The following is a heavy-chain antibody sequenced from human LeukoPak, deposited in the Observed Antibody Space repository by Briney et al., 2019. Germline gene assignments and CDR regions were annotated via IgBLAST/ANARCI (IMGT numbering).Heavy chain of an antibody. CDR3: AKDYRRFVGGWELMKVGDAFDI. J-gene: IGHJ3*02. D-gene: IGHD1-26*01. V-gene: IGHV3-30*18. Sequence: GGSLRLSCAASEFTFSSYAMHWVRQAPGKGLEWVAVILYDGSNKYYADSVKGRFTISRDNSKNTLYLQMNSLRAEDTAVYYCAKDYRRFVGGWELMKVGDAFDIWGQGTMVTVSS. CDR2: ILYDGSNK. CDR1: EFTFSSYA.